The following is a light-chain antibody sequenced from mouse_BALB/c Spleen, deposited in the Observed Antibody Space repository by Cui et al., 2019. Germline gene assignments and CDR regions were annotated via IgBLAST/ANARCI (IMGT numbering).Light chain of an antibody. V-gene: IGKV6-14*01. CDR2: LPS. CDR1: QKIRNS. J-gene: IGKJ5*01. Sequence: DIVMTQAQKFVSTSVGDRVSITGNASQKIRNSIAWDKQKPGQYPNALIYLPSTRHTAVPDRFTGSGSGTAYTLTISTVQPQELADYFCLQHWNYPLTFGAGTKLELK. CDR3: LQHWNYPLT.